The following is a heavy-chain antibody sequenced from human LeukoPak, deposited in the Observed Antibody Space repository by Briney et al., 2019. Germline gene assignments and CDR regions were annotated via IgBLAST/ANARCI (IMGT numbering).Heavy chain of an antibody. V-gene: IGHV3-72*01. CDR1: GFTFSDHY. D-gene: IGHD3-10*01. CDR2: TRNKANSYTT. CDR3: ARGGARHWGVHFVY. Sequence: GGSLRLSCAASGFTFSDHYMDWVRQAPGKGLEWVGRTRNKANSYTTEYAASVKGRFTISRDDSKNSLYLQMNSLKTEDTAVYYCARGGARHWGVHFVYWGQGTLVTVSS. J-gene: IGHJ4*02.